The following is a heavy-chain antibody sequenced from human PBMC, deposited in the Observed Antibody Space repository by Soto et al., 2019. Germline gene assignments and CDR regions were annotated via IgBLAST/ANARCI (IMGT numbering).Heavy chain of an antibody. CDR2: TYYRSKWYN. Sequence: PSQTLSLTCAISGDSVSSNSAAWNWIRQSPSRGLEWLGRTYYRSKWYNDYAVSVKSRITINPDTSKNQFSLQLNSVTPEDTAVYYCARSISDHVDGFKNWNYYFDYWGQGTLVTVSS. V-gene: IGHV6-1*01. D-gene: IGHD1-7*01. J-gene: IGHJ4*02. CDR3: ARSISDHVDGFKNWNYYFDY. CDR1: GDSVSSNSAA.